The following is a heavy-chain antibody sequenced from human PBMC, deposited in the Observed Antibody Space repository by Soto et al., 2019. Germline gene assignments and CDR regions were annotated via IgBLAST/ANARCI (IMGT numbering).Heavy chain of an antibody. CDR1: GFTFSSYS. J-gene: IGHJ4*02. CDR2: ISSSSSYI. CDR3: ARGDDYYDSSGLNYGMDY. D-gene: IGHD3-22*01. Sequence: PGGSLRLSCAASGFTFSSYSMNWVRQAPGKGLEWVSSISSSSSYIYYADSVKGRFTISRDNAKNSLYLQMNSLRAEDTAVYYCARGDDYYDSSGLNYGMDYWGQGTLVTVSS. V-gene: IGHV3-21*01.